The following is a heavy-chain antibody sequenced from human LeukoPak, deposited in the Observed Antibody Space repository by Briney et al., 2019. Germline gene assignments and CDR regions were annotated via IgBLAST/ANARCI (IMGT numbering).Heavy chain of an antibody. Sequence: PSETLSLTCAVYGGSFSGYYWIWIRQPPGKGLEWIGEINHSGSTNYNPSLKSRVTISVDTSKNQFSLKLSSVTAADTAVYYCARGQGSGWYVDYWGQGTLVTVSS. J-gene: IGHJ4*02. CDR2: INHSGST. CDR3: ARGQGSGWYVDY. CDR1: GGSFSGYY. D-gene: IGHD6-19*01. V-gene: IGHV4-34*01.